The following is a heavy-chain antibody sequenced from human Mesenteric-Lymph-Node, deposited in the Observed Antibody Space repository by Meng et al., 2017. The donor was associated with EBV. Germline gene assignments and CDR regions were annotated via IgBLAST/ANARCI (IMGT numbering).Heavy chain of an antibody. CDR2: IHHSETA. CDR3: ARQGYCRTTTCSTWFDP. Sequence: QVQLQQWGAGLLKPSETLSLTCVRYGGSFSGYSWNWTRQAPGKGLEWIGKIHHSETADYNPSLEDRVIISADTSKNQFSLKLTSVTAADTAVYYCARQGYCRTTTCSTWFDPWGQGTLVTVSS. V-gene: IGHV4-34*01. CDR1: GGSFSGYS. D-gene: IGHD2-2*01. J-gene: IGHJ5*02.